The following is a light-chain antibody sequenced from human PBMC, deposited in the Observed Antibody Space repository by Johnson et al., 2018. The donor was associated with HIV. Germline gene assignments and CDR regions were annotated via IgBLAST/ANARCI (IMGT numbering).Light chain of an antibody. CDR1: SSNIGNNY. CDR3: GTWDSSLSAPYV. CDR2: ENN. J-gene: IGLJ1*01. Sequence: QSVLTQPPSVSAAPGQKVTISCSGSSSNIGNNYVSWFQHLPGTAPKLLIYENNKRPSGIPDRFSGSKSGTSATLGITGIQPGDEADYYCGTWDSSLSAPYVVGTVTKVTVL. V-gene: IGLV1-51*02.